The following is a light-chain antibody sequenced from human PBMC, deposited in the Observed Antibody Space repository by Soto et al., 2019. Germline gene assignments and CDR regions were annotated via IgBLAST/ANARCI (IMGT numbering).Light chain of an antibody. V-gene: IGLV1-40*01. J-gene: IGLJ2*01. CDR3: HCQDTSLSGSAV. Sequence: QSVLTQPPSVSGAPGQRVTISCTGSRSNIGAGYDVHWYQQFPGTAPKLLIYGNNIRPSGVPARFSGSKSGTSASLAITGLQAEDEAEYYCHCQDTSLSGSAVFGGGTKLTVL. CDR2: GNN. CDR1: RSNIGAGYD.